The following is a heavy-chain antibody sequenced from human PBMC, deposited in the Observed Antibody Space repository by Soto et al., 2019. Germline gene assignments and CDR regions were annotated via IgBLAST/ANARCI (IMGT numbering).Heavy chain of an antibody. D-gene: IGHD6-6*01. V-gene: IGHV4-34*01. CDR1: GGSFSGYY. CDR3: ARGARDSSSDDY. J-gene: IGHJ4*02. CDR2: INHSGST. Sequence: ETLSLTCAVYGGSFSGYYWSWIRQPPGKGLEWIGEINHSGSTNYNPSLKSRVTISVDTSKNQFSLKLSSVTAADTAVYYCARGARDSSSDDYWGQGTLVTVSS.